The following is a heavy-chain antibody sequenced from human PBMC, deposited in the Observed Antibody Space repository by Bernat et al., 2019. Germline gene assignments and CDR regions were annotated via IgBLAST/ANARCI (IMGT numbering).Heavy chain of an antibody. Sequence: EVQLVESGGGLVQPGGSLRPSCAASGFSFSDYDMNWVRQAPGKGLEWVSYISSSGSTIFYADSVKGRFTISRDNAKNSLYLQMNTLRAEDTAVYYCARGIIDEGSQHFDNWGQGTLVTVSS. J-gene: IGHJ4*02. D-gene: IGHD2-15*01. V-gene: IGHV3-48*03. CDR3: ARGIIDEGSQHFDN. CDR1: GFSFSDYD. CDR2: ISSSGSTI.